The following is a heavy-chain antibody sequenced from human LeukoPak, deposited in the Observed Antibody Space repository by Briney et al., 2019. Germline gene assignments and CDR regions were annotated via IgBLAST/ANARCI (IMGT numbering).Heavy chain of an antibody. CDR1: GGSISSYY. CDR2: ISYSGTT. V-gene: IGHV4-59*01. Sequence: SETLSLTCTVSGGSISSYYWSWIRQPPGKGLEWIGYISYSGTTSFHPSLTSRVTISVDTSKSQFSLKLNSVTAAETAVYYCARVDFYYYYMDVWGKGTTVTVSS. J-gene: IGHJ6*03. CDR3: ARVDFYYYYMDV.